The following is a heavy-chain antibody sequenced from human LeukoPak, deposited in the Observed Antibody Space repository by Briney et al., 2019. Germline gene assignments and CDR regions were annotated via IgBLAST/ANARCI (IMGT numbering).Heavy chain of an antibody. CDR2: INPNSGGT. J-gene: IGHJ4*02. D-gene: IGHD6-13*01. Sequence: ASVEVSCKASGYTFTGYYMHWVRQAPGQGPEWMGWINPNSGGTNYAQKFQGRVTMTRDTSISTAYMELSRLRSDDTAVYYCARDLGQTSLIAAAGIRHDYWGQGTLVTVSS. CDR1: GYTFTGYY. CDR3: ARDLGQTSLIAAAGIRHDY. V-gene: IGHV1-2*02.